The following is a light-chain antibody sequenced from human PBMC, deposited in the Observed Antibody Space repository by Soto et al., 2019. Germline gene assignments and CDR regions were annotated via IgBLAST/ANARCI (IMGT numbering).Light chain of an antibody. CDR3: QQSYSTPNT. V-gene: IGKV1-39*01. CDR2: AAS. J-gene: IGKJ1*01. Sequence: DIQMTQSPSSLSASVGDRVTITCRASQSISSYLNWYQQKPGKAPKLLIYAASSLQSEVPSRFSGSGSGTEFTLTISSLQPEDFATYYCQQSYSTPNTFGQGTKVDIK. CDR1: QSISSY.